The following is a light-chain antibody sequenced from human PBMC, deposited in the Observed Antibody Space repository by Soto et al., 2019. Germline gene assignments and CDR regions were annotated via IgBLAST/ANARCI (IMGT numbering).Light chain of an antibody. J-gene: IGKJ1*01. CDR1: QSVDSK. CDR3: QHYSTWLWT. V-gene: IGKV3-15*01. Sequence: EIVMTQSPATLSVSPGERATLSCRASQSVDSKLAWYQQKPGLGPRLLIYGASSRATGIPARFSGSGSGTEFTLTNTSLQSEDFAVYYCQHYSTWLWTFGQGTKVEIK. CDR2: GAS.